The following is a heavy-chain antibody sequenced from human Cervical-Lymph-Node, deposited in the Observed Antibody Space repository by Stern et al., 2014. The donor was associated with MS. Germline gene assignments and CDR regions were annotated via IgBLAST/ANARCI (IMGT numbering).Heavy chain of an antibody. CDR2: VYPGDSDA. CDR1: GYNFATYW. Sequence: EVQLVESGAEVKKPGESLKISCKGFGYNFATYWIGWVRQMPGKGLEWMGIVYPGDSDAISSPSFQGQVTISADKSISTAYLQWSGLKASDSAIYYCARRDYGNSAFGYWGQGTLVTVSS. CDR3: ARRDYGNSAFGY. J-gene: IGHJ4*02. D-gene: IGHD3-16*01. V-gene: IGHV5-51*01.